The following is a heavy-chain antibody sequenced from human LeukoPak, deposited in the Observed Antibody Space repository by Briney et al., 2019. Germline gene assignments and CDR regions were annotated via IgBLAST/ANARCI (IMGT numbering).Heavy chain of an antibody. V-gene: IGHV3-48*04. Sequence: PGGSLRLSCVASGFYFGGHAMHWLRQAPGKGLEWVAYITYGSDTIFYADSVKGRFTVSRDNAKNSLYLQMDSLRAEDTAVYYCAKGRGIVVVVPDAFDIWGQGTMVTVSS. J-gene: IGHJ3*02. CDR1: GFYFGGHA. CDR2: ITYGSDTI. D-gene: IGHD2-15*01. CDR3: AKGRGIVVVVPDAFDI.